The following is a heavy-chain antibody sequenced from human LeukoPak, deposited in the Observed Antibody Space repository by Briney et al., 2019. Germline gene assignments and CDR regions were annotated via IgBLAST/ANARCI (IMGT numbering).Heavy chain of an antibody. V-gene: IGHV4-30-2*01. CDR3: ARGQGGYDYNFDY. CDR1: GGSISSGGYS. D-gene: IGHD5-12*01. CDR2: IYHSGST. J-gene: IGHJ4*02. Sequence: ASETLSLTCAVSGGSISSGGYSWSWIRQPPGKGLEWIGYIYHSGSTYYNPSLKSRVTISVDRSKNQFSLKLSSVTAADTAVYYCARGQGGYDYNFDYWGQGTLVTVSS.